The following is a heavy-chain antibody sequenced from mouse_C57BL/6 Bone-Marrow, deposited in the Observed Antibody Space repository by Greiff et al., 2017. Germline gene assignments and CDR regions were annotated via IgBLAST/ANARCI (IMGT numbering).Heavy chain of an antibody. CDR1: GFNIKDDY. V-gene: IGHV14-4*01. CDR2: IDPENGDT. Sequence: VQLQQSGAELVRPGASVKLSCTASGFNIKDDYMHWVKQRPEQGLEWIGWIDPENGDTEYASKFQGKATITADTSSNTAYLQLSSLSPEDTAVYYSTPISFAMYYWGQGTSVTVSS. CDR3: TPISFAMYY. D-gene: IGHD6-5*01. J-gene: IGHJ4*01.